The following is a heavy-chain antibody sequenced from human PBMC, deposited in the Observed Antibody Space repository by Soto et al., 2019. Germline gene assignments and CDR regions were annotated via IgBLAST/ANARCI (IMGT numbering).Heavy chain of an antibody. Sequence: SETLSLTCTVSGGSISSSSYYWGWIRQPPGKGLEWIGSIYYSGSTYYNPSLKSRATLSVDTSKNQFSLKLSSVTAAATAVYYCATMTLHLGELSTFDYWGQGTLVTVSS. J-gene: IGHJ4*02. D-gene: IGHD3-16*02. CDR3: ATMTLHLGELSTFDY. CDR2: IYYSGST. V-gene: IGHV4-39*01. CDR1: GGSISSSSYY.